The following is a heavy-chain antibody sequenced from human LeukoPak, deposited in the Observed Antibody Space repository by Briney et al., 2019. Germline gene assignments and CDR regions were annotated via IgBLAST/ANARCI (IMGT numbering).Heavy chain of an antibody. CDR3: AKDHEYSSGWYYFDY. V-gene: IGHV3-23*01. D-gene: IGHD6-19*01. CDR2: ISGSGGST. CDR1: GFTFSSYG. J-gene: IGHJ4*02. Sequence: GGSLRLSCAASGFTFSSYGMSWVRQAPGKGLEWVSAISGSGGSTYYADSVKGRFTISRDNSKNTLYLQMNSLRAEDTAVYYCAKDHEYSSGWYYFDYWGQGTLVTVSS.